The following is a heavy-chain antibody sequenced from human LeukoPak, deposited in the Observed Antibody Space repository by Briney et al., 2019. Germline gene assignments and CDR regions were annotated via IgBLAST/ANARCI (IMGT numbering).Heavy chain of an antibody. CDR2: IYSGGST. CDR1: GFTVSSNY. D-gene: IGHD2-2*01. J-gene: IGHJ4*02. Sequence: GGSLRLSCAASGFTVSSNYMSWVRQAPGKGLEWVSVIYSGGSTYYADSVKGRFTISRDNSKNTLFLQMHSLRAEDTAVYYCARWYCSTTNCYYDYWGQGTLVTVSS. CDR3: ARWYCSTTNCYYDY. V-gene: IGHV3-66*01.